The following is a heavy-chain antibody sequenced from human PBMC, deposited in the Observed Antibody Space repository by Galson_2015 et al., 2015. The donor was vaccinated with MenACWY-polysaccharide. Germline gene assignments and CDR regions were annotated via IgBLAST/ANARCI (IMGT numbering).Heavy chain of an antibody. CDR3: ARHDQYAGSSLNS. Sequence: LSLTCTVFDGSITINTSYWGWIRQPPGKGLEWIGSIYISGTTYYTPSLRTRVSMSIDTSKNQFSLKLTSVTAADTAVYYCARHDQYAGSSLNSWGQGTLVTVSS. CDR1: DGSITINTSY. J-gene: IGHJ4*02. V-gene: IGHV4-39*01. D-gene: IGHD2-2*01. CDR2: IYISGTT.